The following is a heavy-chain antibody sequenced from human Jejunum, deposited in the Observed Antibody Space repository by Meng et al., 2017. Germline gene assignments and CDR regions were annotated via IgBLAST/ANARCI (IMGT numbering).Heavy chain of an antibody. CDR3: AHTDQRWDHGQYAYDK. Sequence: IALDASGPRLVKPRQTLPLTCTFSGFSFTTRREGVGWIRQPPGKALEWLALIYWNDDKRHSPSLQSRLTITKDTSKNQVILTMTDMDPLDTATYYCAHTDQRWDHGQYAYDKWGQGSLVTVSS. CDR2: IYWNDDK. J-gene: IGHJ4*02. CDR1: GFSFTTRREG. D-gene: IGHD4/OR15-4a*01. V-gene: IGHV2-5*01.